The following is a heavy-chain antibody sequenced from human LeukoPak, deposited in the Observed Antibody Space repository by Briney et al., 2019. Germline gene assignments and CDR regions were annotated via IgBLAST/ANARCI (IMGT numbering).Heavy chain of an antibody. V-gene: IGHV3-30*14. Sequence: GGSLRLSCAASGFTFSSYAIHWVRQGPGKGLEWGAVISFDGNNKYYADSVKGRFTISRDNSKNTLSLQMNSLRPEDTAVYYCARDRGVATMDYWGQGTLVIVSS. J-gene: IGHJ4*02. CDR1: GFTFSSYA. CDR2: ISFDGNNK. CDR3: ARDRGVATMDY. D-gene: IGHD5-12*01.